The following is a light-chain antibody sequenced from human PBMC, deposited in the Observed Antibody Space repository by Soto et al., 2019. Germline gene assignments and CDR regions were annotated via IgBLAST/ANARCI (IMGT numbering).Light chain of an antibody. CDR1: QSVLYNSNNRNY. V-gene: IGKV4-1*01. J-gene: IGKJ3*01. Sequence: DIVMTQSPDSLDVSLGERATINCKSSQSVLYNSNNRNYLAWYQHKPGQPPKLLIYWASTREFGVPDRFTGSGSGTDFTLTISSLQAEDVAVYFCQQYYSSPVTFGPGTKVDI. CDR2: WAS. CDR3: QQYYSSPVT.